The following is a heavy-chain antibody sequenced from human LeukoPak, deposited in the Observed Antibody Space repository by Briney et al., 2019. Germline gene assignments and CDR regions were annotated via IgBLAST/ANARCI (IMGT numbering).Heavy chain of an antibody. D-gene: IGHD3-22*01. CDR1: GFTFGSYA. V-gene: IGHV3-30*02. CDR3: AKDRYFYDSSLPGSNAFDI. CDR2: IRYDGSNI. J-gene: IGHJ3*02. Sequence: PGGSLRLSCAASGFTFGSYAMHWVRQAPGKGLEWVAFIRYDGSNIYYADSVKGRFTISRDNSKNTVYLQMNGLRAEDTAIYYCAKDRYFYDSSLPGSNAFDIWGQGTMVTVSS.